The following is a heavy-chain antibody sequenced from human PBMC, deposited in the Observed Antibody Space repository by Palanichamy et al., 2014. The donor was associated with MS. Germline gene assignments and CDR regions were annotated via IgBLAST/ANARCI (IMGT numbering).Heavy chain of an antibody. CDR1: GGSISSSSYY. D-gene: IGHD7-27*01. Sequence: QLQLQESGPGLVKPSETLSLTCTVSGGSISSSSYYWGWIRQPPGKGLEWIGTFYYTGSTYYNPSLKSRVTISVDTSKNQFSLKLSSVTAADTAVYYCARDGELGREDAFDIWGQGTMVTVSS. CDR2: FYYTGST. J-gene: IGHJ3*02. V-gene: IGHV4-39*02. CDR3: ARDGELGREDAFDI.